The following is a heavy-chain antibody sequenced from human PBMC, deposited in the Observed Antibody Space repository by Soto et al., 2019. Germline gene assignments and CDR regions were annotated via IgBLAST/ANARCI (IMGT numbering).Heavy chain of an antibody. CDR3: ANKQFRCSGYDRLDY. CDR2: ISGSGGST. Sequence: GGSLRLSCAASGFTFSSYAMSWVRQAPGKGLEWVSAISGSGGSTYYADSVKGRFTISRDNTKNTLYLQMNSLRAEDTAVYYCANKQFRCSGYDRLDYSGQGPMVTVSS. CDR1: GFTFSSYA. D-gene: IGHD5-12*01. J-gene: IGHJ4*02. V-gene: IGHV3-23*01.